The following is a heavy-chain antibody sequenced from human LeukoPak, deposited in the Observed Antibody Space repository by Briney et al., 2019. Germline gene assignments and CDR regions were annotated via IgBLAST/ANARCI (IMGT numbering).Heavy chain of an antibody. Sequence: GGSLRLSCAASGFTFSDYYMSWIRQAPGKGLEWVSYISSSGSTIHYADSVKGRFTISRDNAKNSLYLQMNSLRAEDTAVYYCARVRMTTVTVYYFDYWGQGTLVTVSS. CDR3: ARVRMTTVTVYYFDY. V-gene: IGHV3-11*04. CDR2: ISSSGSTI. D-gene: IGHD4-17*01. CDR1: GFTFSDYY. J-gene: IGHJ4*02.